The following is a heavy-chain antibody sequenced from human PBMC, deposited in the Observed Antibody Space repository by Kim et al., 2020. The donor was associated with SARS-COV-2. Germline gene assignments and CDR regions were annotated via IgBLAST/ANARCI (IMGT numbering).Heavy chain of an antibody. D-gene: IGHD3-10*01. J-gene: IGHJ5*02. CDR3: AIDSLYCSLCFNCFDP. Sequence: GGSLRLSCAASGFTFSSYSMNWVRQAPGKGLELVSYISSISSTIYYADSVKCRFTISRDNAKNSLYLHINILRDDDTAVYFCAIDSLYCSLCFNCFDP. V-gene: IGHV3-48*02. CDR1: GFTFSSYS. CDR2: ISSISSTI.